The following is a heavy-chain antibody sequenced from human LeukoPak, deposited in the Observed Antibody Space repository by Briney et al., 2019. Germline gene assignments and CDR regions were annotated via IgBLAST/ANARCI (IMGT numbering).Heavy chain of an antibody. V-gene: IGHV3-21*01. D-gene: IGHD6-19*01. CDR2: ISCNTDYI. J-gene: IGHJ5*02. CDR1: GFTFSRYS. Sequence: VGSLTLSCAASGFTFSRYSMNWVRQAPAKGLEWVSSISCNTDYIYYADSMKDRFTISRDNAKNSLYLQMNSLRAEDTAVYYCARVGQVAVAGTIFDCFDPWGQGTLVTVSS. CDR3: ARVGQVAVAGTIFDCFDP.